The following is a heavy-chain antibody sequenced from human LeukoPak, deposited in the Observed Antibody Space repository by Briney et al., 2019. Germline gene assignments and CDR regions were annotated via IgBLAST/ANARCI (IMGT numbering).Heavy chain of an antibody. CDR3: AREQVVVVPAAISGYYHMDV. V-gene: IGHV1-18*01. CDR2: ISAYNGNT. J-gene: IGHJ6*03. Sequence: ASVKVSCKASGYTFTSYGISWVRQAPGQGLEWMGWISAYNGNTNYAQKLQGRVTMTTDTSTSTAYMELRSLRSDDTAVYYCAREQVVVVPAAISGYYHMDVWGKGTTVTVSS. CDR1: GYTFTSYG. D-gene: IGHD2-2*01.